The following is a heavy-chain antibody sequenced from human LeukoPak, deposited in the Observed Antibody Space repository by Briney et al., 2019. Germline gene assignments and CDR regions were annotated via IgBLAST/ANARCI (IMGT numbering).Heavy chain of an antibody. CDR1: GFTFDDYA. D-gene: IGHD5-12*01. CDR2: ISWNSGGI. J-gene: IGHJ4*02. Sequence: GRSLRLSCAASGFTFDDYAMHWVRQAPGKGLEWVSGISWNSGGIGYADSVKGRFTISRDNAKNSLYLQMNSLRAEDTALYYCAKEGLRGVYFDYWGQGTLVTVSS. V-gene: IGHV3-9*01. CDR3: AKEGLRGVYFDY.